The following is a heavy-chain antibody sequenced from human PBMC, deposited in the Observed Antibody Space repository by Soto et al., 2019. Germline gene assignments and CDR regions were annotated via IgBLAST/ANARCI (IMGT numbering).Heavy chain of an antibody. CDR3: ARDSGYSYGPTDY. CDR2: ISSSSATI. Sequence: LPKAVSGGNCGDYSMSRVRKTPGKGLEWISYISSSSATIHHADSVKGRFTISRDNAKNSLYLQMNSLRDEDTAVYYCARDSGYSYGPTDYLGQGTLVTVSS. CDR1: GGNCGDYS. J-gene: IGHJ4*02. V-gene: IGHV3-48*02. D-gene: IGHD5-18*01.